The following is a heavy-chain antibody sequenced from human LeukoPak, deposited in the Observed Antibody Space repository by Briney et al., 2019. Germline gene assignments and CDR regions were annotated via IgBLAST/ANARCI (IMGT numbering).Heavy chain of an antibody. CDR2: ISWNSGSI. Sequence: GRSLRLSCAASGFTFDDYAMLWVRQAPGKGLEWVSGISWNSGSIGYADSVKGRFTISRDNAKNSLYLQMNSLRAEDTALYYCAKPSEGLLDAFDIWGQGTMVTVSS. J-gene: IGHJ3*02. CDR3: AKPSEGLLDAFDI. V-gene: IGHV3-9*01. D-gene: IGHD2-21*01. CDR1: GFTFDDYA.